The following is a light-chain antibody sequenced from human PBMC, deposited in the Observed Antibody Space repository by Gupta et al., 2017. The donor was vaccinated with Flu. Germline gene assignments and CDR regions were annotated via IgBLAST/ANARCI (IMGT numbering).Light chain of an antibody. CDR2: GAS. V-gene: IGKV3-15*01. J-gene: IGKJ1*01. CDR3: QQYKNWPPWT. Sequence: ATLSVSPGESGTPSCRASQSVRSNLAWYQQKPGQAPRLLIYGASTRDTGIPARFSGSGFGKDLTLTISSRQSEDFAVYYCQQYKNWPPWTFGQGTKVEIK. CDR1: QSVRSN.